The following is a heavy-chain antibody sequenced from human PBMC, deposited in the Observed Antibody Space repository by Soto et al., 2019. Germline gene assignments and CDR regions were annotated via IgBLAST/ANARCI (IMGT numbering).Heavy chain of an antibody. D-gene: IGHD2-2*01. CDR3: ARESSPQTGGYFDY. J-gene: IGHJ4*02. CDR1: GGSISSYY. Sequence: SETLSLTCTVSGGSISSYYWSWIRQPPGKGLEWIGYIYYSGSTNYNPSLKSRVTISVDTSKNQFSLKLSSVTAADTAVYYCARESSPQTGGYFDYWGQGTLVTVSS. CDR2: IYYSGST. V-gene: IGHV4-59*01.